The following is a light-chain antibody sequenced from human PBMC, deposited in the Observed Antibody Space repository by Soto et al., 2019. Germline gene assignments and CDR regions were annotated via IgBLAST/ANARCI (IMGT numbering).Light chain of an antibody. CDR3: QSFDNTTLV. Sequence: NFMLTQPHSVSESPGKTVTISCTGSGGSVASNYVQWYQRLPGSAPTTVIFEDKERPSGVPDRFSGSIDSSSNSASLTISGLQTEDEADYYCQSFDNTTLVFGGGTKLAVL. CDR2: EDK. J-gene: IGLJ3*02. V-gene: IGLV6-57*02. CDR1: GGSVASNY.